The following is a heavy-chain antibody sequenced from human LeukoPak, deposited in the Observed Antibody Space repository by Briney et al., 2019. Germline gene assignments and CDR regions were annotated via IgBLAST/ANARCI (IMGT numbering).Heavy chain of an antibody. CDR2: IYYSGST. V-gene: IGHV4-59*01. D-gene: IGHD6-19*01. CDR1: GGSMSSYY. CDR3: AREWGYSSGTSVAEE. Sequence: SETLSLPCTVSGGSMSSYYSSWIRQPPGKGLEWIGYIYYSGSTNYNPSLKSRVTISVDTSKNQFSLKLSSVTAADTAVYYCAREWGYSSGTSVAEEWGQGSLVTVSS. J-gene: IGHJ4*02.